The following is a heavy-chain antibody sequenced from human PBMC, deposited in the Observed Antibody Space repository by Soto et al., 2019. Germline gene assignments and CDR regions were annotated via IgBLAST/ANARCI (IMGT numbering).Heavy chain of an antibody. CDR3: ARSGTFGGVIEESWAFDI. CDR1: GYTFTSYY. D-gene: IGHD3-16*02. Sequence: ASVNVSCKASGYTFTSYYMHWVRRAPGQGLEWMGIINPSGGSTSYAQKFQGRVTMTRDTSTSTVYMELSSLRSEDTAVYYCARSGTFGGVIEESWAFDIWGQGTMVTVSS. V-gene: IGHV1-46*01. J-gene: IGHJ3*02. CDR2: INPSGGST.